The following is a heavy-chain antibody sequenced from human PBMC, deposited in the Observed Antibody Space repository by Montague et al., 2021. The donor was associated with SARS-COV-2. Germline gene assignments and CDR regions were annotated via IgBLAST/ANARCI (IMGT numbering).Heavy chain of an antibody. V-gene: IGHV4-39*01. Sequence: SETLPLTCTVSGGSISSSSYYWGWIRQPPGKGLEWIGSIYYSGSTYYNPSLKSRVTTSVDTSKNQFSLKLSSVTAADTAVYYCARRVTGTTVHYYYYGMDVWGQGTTVTVSS. CDR2: IYYSGST. CDR3: ARRVTGTTVHYYYYGMDV. D-gene: IGHD1-20*01. J-gene: IGHJ6*02. CDR1: GGSISSSSYY.